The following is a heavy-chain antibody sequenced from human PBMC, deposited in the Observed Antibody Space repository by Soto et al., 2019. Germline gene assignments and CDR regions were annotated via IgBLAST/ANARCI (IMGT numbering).Heavy chain of an antibody. CDR3: AKRVVAALLYYYYMDV. V-gene: IGHV3-23*01. J-gene: IGHJ6*03. D-gene: IGHD2-15*01. CDR2: ISGSGGST. Sequence: GGSLRLSCAASGFTFSSYAMSWVRQAPGKGLEWVSAISGSGGSTYYADSVKGRFTISRDNSKNTLYLQMNSLRAEDTAVYYCAKRVVAALLYYYYMDVWGKGTTVTVSS. CDR1: GFTFSSYA.